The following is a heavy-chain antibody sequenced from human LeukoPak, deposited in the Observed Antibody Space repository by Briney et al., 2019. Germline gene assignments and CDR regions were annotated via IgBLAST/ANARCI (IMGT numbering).Heavy chain of an antibody. Sequence: SETLSLTCTVSGGSISSSSYYWGWIRQPPGKGLEWIGSIYYSGSTYYNPSLKSRVTISVDTSKNQFSLKLSSVTAADTAVYYCARHNSGWLYYYGMDVWGQGTTVTVSS. CDR3: ARHNSGWLYYYGMDV. CDR2: IYYSGST. CDR1: GGSISSSSYY. D-gene: IGHD6-19*01. J-gene: IGHJ6*02. V-gene: IGHV4-39*01.